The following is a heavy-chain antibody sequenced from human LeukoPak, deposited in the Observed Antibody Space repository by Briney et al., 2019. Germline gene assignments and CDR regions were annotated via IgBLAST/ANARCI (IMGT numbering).Heavy chain of an antibody. CDR3: AREPIDSSWYYYNNWFDP. Sequence: SETLSLTCAVYGGSFSGYYWSWIRQPPGKGLEWIGEINHSGSTNYNPSLKSRVTMSVDTSKNQFSLKLSSVTAADTAVYYCAREPIDSSWYYYNNWFDPWGQGTLVTVSS. J-gene: IGHJ5*02. CDR2: INHSGST. V-gene: IGHV4-34*01. D-gene: IGHD6-13*01. CDR1: GGSFSGYY.